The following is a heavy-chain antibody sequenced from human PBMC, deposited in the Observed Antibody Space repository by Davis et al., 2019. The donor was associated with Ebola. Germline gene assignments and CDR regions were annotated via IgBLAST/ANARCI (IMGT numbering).Heavy chain of an antibody. J-gene: IGHJ4*02. CDR1: GFTVSSNY. CDR3: AKGYSSSGGDYFDY. V-gene: IGHV3-53*01. CDR2: IYSGGST. Sequence: GESLKISCAASGFTVSSNYMSWVRQAPGKGLEWVSVIYSGGSTYYADSVKGRFTISRDNSKNTLYLQMNSLRAEDTAVYYCAKGYSSSGGDYFDYWGQGTLVTVSS. D-gene: IGHD6-6*01.